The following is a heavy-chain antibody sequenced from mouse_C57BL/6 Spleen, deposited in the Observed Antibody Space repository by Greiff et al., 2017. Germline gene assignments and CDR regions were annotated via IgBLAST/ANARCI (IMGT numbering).Heavy chain of an antibody. CDR2: IYIGTGYT. CDR1: GYTFTSYG. CDR3: ARREYGNLYAMDY. Sequence: EVQLQESGAELVRPGSSVKMSCKTSGYTFTSYGINWVKQRPGPGLEWIGYIYIGTGYTEYNEKFKGKATLTLATSSSTAYMQLSNLTSEDSSIYFCARREYGNLYAMDYWGQGTSVTVSS. D-gene: IGHD2-1*01. V-gene: IGHV1-58*01. J-gene: IGHJ4*01.